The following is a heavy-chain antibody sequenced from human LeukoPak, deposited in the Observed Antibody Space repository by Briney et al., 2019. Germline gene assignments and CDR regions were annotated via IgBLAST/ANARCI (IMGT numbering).Heavy chain of an antibody. J-gene: IGHJ5*02. D-gene: IGHD1-14*01. CDR2: IIPILGIA. CDR1: GGTFSSYA. V-gene: IGHV1-69*04. Sequence: SVKVSCKASGGTFSSYAISWVRQAPGQGLEWMGRIIPILGIANYAQKFQGRVTITADKSTSTAYVELSSLRSEDTAVYYCASLSPDGWFDPWGQGTLVTVSS. CDR3: ASLSPDGWFDP.